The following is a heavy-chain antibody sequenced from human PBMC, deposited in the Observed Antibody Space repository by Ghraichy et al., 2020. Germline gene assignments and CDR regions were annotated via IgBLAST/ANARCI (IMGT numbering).Heavy chain of an antibody. CDR2: IWHDGNVK. Sequence: LSLTCAASGFTLSNYGMHWVRQAPGKGLEWVAVIWHDGNVKDYADSVKGRFTISRDNSKGTVSLQMDSLRVEDTAIYYCARDPGRDEHIDYWGQGTLVTVSS. CDR1: GFTLSNYG. J-gene: IGHJ4*02. CDR3: ARDPGRDEHIDY. V-gene: IGHV3-33*01.